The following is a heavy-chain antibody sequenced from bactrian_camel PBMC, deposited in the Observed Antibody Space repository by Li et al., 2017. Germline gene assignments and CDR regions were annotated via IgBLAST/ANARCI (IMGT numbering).Heavy chain of an antibody. Sequence: VESGGGSVQAGGSLRLSCAASGYTYSSYSMGWFRQAPGKEREGVTVIDSDGITNYADSVKGRFTISRDNAKNTLYLQMNSLKPEDTAMYFCAADSEIHVVVGVYEYSNWGQGTQVTVS. CDR2: IDSDGIT. J-gene: IGHJ4*01. CDR1: GYTYSSYS. D-gene: IGHD3*01. CDR3: AADSEIHVVVGVYEYSN. V-gene: IGHV3S53*01.